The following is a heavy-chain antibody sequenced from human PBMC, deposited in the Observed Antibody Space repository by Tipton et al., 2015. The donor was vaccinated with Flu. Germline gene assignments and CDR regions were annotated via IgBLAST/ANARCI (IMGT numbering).Heavy chain of an antibody. J-gene: IGHJ6*02. CDR1: GFTFSRSA. Sequence: SLRLSCAASGFTFSRSAMHWVRQTPGKGLAWVAFIRYDGTNKYYADSVRGRFTISRDNSKNTLYLQMNSLRAEDTAAYYCAKGETFSMDVWGQGTTVTVSS. CDR2: IRYDGTNK. V-gene: IGHV3-30*02. CDR3: AKGETFSMDV.